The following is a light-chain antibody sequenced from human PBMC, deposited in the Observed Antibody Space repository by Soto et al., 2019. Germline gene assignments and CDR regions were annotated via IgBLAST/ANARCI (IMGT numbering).Light chain of an antibody. CDR2: DAS. V-gene: IGKV3-11*01. Sequence: ENVLTQSPGTLSLSPGERATLSCRASQSVTSSYLAWYQQKPGQAPRLLIYDASYRATGIPARFSGSGSGTDFTLTISSLEPEDFAVYYCQQRYGWPLTFGQGTRLEIK. J-gene: IGKJ5*01. CDR3: QQRYGWPLT. CDR1: QSVTSSY.